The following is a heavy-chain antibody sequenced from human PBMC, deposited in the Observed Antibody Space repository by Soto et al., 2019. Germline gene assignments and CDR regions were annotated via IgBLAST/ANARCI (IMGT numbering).Heavy chain of an antibody. CDR2: ISYDGSNK. CDR1: GFTFSSYG. V-gene: IGHV3-30*18. CDR3: AKDHRRIAVAAPLGP. Sequence: QVPLVESGGGVVQPGRSLRLSCAASGFTFSSYGMHWVRQAPGKGLEWVAVISYDGSNKYYADSVKGRFTISSDNSKNTLYLQMNSLRSEDTAVYYCAKDHRRIAVAAPLGPWGQGTLVTVSS. D-gene: IGHD6-19*01. J-gene: IGHJ5*02.